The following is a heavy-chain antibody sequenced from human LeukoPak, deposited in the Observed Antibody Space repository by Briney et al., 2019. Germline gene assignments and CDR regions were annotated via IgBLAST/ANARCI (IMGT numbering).Heavy chain of an antibody. CDR3: AKGYSPPGLDC. D-gene: IGHD5-18*01. Sequence: ASVNVSCKASGYTFTVYYIHWVRQAPGQGLEWMGWINPHSGGTNSAQKFQGRVTMSRDTSISAAYMELSRLSSDDTAVYYCAKGYSPPGLDCWGQGTLVTVSS. J-gene: IGHJ4*02. CDR1: GYTFTVYY. CDR2: INPHSGGT. V-gene: IGHV1-2*02.